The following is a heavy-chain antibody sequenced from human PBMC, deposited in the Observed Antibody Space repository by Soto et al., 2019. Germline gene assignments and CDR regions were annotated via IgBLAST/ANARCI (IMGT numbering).Heavy chain of an antibody. Sequence: ETLSLTCAVYGGSFSGYYWSWIRQPPGKGLEWIGEINHSGSTNYNPSLKSRVTISVDTSKNQFSLKLSSVTAADTAVYYCARGGHCSSTSCYRNWFDPWGQGTLVTVSS. CDR1: GGSFSGYY. CDR3: ARGGHCSSTSCYRNWFDP. J-gene: IGHJ5*02. CDR2: INHSGST. V-gene: IGHV4-34*01. D-gene: IGHD2-2*01.